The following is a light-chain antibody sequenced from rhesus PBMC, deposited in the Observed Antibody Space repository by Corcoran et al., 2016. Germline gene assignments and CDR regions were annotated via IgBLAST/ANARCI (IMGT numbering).Light chain of an antibody. CDR3: QQYSSSPFT. V-gene: IGKV1-22*01. CDR2: KAS. J-gene: IGKJ3*01. Sequence: DIQMTQSPSSLSASVGDTVTITCRASQSISSWVAWYQQKPGKAPKLLINKASSLQSGVPSRFSGSGSGTDFTLTISSLQSEDFATYSCQQYSSSPFTFGPGTKLDIK. CDR1: QSISSW.